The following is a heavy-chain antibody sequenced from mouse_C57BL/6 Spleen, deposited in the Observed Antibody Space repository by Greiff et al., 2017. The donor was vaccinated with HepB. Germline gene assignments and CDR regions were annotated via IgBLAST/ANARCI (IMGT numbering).Heavy chain of an antibody. CDR1: GYSITSGYY. Sequence: EVQLQQSGPGLVKPSQSLSLTCSVTGYSITSGYYWNWIRQFPGNKLEWMGYISYDGSNNYNPSLNNRISITRDTSKNQFFLKLNSVTTEDTATYYCARGAFYYEYDAGFDYWGQGTTLTVSS. V-gene: IGHV3-6*01. CDR2: ISYDGSN. J-gene: IGHJ2*01. D-gene: IGHD2-4*01. CDR3: ARGAFYYEYDAGFDY.